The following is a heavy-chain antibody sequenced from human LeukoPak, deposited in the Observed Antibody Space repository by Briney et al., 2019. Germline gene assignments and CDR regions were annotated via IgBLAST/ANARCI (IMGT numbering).Heavy chain of an antibody. Sequence: SLTLSCSASGFTFSSYGMHWVRPPPGKGLEGVAVISYDESNKHHVHSVPSRLTISRDNSNNTLLLQINSLRAQDTVVLYCAKQMDHVHSSIWWWGFDGWGEGTLVTVSS. V-gene: IGHV3-30*18. CDR2: ISYDESNK. CDR3: AKQMDHVHSSIWWWGFDG. CDR1: GFTFSSYG. J-gene: IGHJ4*02. D-gene: IGHD6-13*01.